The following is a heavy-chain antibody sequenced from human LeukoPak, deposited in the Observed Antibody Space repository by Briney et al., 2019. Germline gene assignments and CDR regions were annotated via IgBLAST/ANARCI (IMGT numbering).Heavy chain of an antibody. J-gene: IGHJ6*03. CDR2: IYYSGST. CDR3: ARGKSSSSWYYYYYYMDV. Sequence: PSETLSLTCTVSGGSISSSSYYWGWIRQPPWKGLEWIGSIYYSGSTYYNPSLKSRVTISVDTSKNQFSLKLSSVTAADTAVYYCARGKSSSSWYYYYYYMDVWGKGTTVTVSS. V-gene: IGHV4-39*07. D-gene: IGHD6-13*01. CDR1: GGSISSSSYY.